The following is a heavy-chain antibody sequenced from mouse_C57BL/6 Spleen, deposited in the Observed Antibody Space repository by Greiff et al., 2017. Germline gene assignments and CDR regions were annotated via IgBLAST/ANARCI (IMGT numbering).Heavy chain of an antibody. CDR1: GYTFTSYW. Sequence: VQLQQPGAELVKPGASVKLSCKASGYTFTSYWMHWVKQRPGRGLEWIGRIGPNSGGTKYNEKFKSQATLTVDKPSSTAYLQLSHLTSEDSAVYYCARDGDYAMDDWGQGTSVTVSS. CDR3: ARDGDYAMDD. J-gene: IGHJ4*01. V-gene: IGHV1-72*01. CDR2: IGPNSGGT. D-gene: IGHD1-1*02.